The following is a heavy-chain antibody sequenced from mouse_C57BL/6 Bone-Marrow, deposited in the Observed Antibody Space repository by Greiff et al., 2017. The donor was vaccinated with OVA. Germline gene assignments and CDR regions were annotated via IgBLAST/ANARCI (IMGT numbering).Heavy chain of an antibody. D-gene: IGHD1-1*01. CDR1: GYTFTSYW. Sequence: VQLQQPGTELVKPGASVKLSCKASGYTFTSYWMHWVKQRPGQGLEWMGNINPSNGGTKYNEKFKSKATMNVDKSSSTAYMQLSSLKAEDAAVSYCSRRDNGSSRYWYFYVWGTGTTVTASS. J-gene: IGHJ1*03. CDR3: SRRDNGSSRYWYFYV. CDR2: INPSNGGT. V-gene: IGHV1-53*01.